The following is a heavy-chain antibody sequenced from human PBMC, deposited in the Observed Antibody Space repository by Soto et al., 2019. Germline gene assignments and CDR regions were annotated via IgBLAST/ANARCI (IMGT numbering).Heavy chain of an antibody. Sequence: QVQLQESGPGLVKPSQTLSLTCTVSGGSISSGDYYWSWIRQPPGKGLEWIGYIYYSGSTYYNPSLKSRVTISVDTSKNQLSLKLSSVTAADTAVYYCAREVVAAHYYYYGMDVWGQGTTVTVSS. J-gene: IGHJ6*02. D-gene: IGHD2-2*01. CDR2: IYYSGST. CDR3: AREVVAAHYYYYGMDV. CDR1: GGSISSGDYY. V-gene: IGHV4-30-4*01.